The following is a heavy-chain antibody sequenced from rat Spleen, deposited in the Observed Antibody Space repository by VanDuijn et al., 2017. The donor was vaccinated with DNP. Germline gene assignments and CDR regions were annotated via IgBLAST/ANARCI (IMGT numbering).Heavy chain of an antibody. D-gene: IGHD1-12*01. J-gene: IGHJ2*01. CDR1: GFNLNDYW. CDR3: ARASLPFYFDY. Sequence: EVKLVESGGGLVQPGRSLKLSCAASGFNLNDYWMGWVRQAPGKGLEWIGEINKDGSTVNYTPSLKDKFTMSRDNGQNTLYLQMSKLGSNDTAIYYCARASLPFYFDYWGQGVMVIVSS. V-gene: IGHV4-2*01. CDR2: INKDGSTV.